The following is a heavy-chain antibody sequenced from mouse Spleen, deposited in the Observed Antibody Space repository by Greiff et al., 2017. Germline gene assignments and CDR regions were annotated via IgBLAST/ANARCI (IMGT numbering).Heavy chain of an antibody. D-gene: IGHD2-2*01. CDR1: GYTFTSYW. V-gene: IGHV1-55*01. Sequence: VQLQQPGAELVKPGASVKMSCKASGYTFTSYWITWVKQRPGQGLEWIGDIYPGSGSTNYNEKFKSKATLTVDTSSSTAYMQLSSLTSEDSAVYYCARRGPIYYGYDEGFAYWGQGTLVTVSA. CDR2: IYPGSGST. CDR3: ARRGPIYYGYDEGFAY. J-gene: IGHJ3*01.